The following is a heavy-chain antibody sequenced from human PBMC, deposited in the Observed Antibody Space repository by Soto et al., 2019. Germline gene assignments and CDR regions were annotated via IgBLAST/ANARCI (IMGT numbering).Heavy chain of an antibody. CDR2: ISSSSSYI. D-gene: IGHD3-10*01. Sequence: VQLVESGGGLVKPGGSLRLSCAASGFTFSSYSMNWVRQAPGKGLEWVSSISSSSSYIYYADSVKGRFTISRDNAKNSLYLQMNSLRAEDTAVYYCARTPKPYYYGSGAYYYYYMDVWGKGTTVTVSS. J-gene: IGHJ6*03. V-gene: IGHV3-21*01. CDR3: ARTPKPYYYGSGAYYYYYMDV. CDR1: GFTFSSYS.